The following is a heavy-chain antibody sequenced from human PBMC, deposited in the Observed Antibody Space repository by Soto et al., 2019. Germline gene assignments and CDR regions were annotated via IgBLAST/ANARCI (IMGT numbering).Heavy chain of an antibody. CDR3: ARYSSAWGL. J-gene: IGHJ4*02. V-gene: IGHV3-7*01. D-gene: IGHD6-19*01. CDR1: GFTFSTYL. Sequence: GSLRLSCAASGFTFSTYLMSWVRQAPGKGLEWVANIKYDGSETYYVDSVKGRFTISRDNAKNSLYLQMNSLRGEDTAVYYCARYSSAWGLWGQGTLVTVSS. CDR2: IKYDGSET.